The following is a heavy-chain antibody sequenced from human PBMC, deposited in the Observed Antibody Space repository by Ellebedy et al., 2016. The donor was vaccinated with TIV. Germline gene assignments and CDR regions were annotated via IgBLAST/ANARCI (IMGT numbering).Heavy chain of an antibody. Sequence: PGGSLRLSCAASGFTFTTYAMTRVRQAPGKGLEWVSSLVGSGESRYYADSVKGRFTISRDNSKNTLYLQMNSLRAEDTAIYYCAKHGCMNDVCYADYWGQGTLVTVSS. D-gene: IGHD2-8*01. CDR3: AKHGCMNDVCYADY. CDR2: LVGSGESR. J-gene: IGHJ4*02. CDR1: GFTFTTYA. V-gene: IGHV3-23*01.